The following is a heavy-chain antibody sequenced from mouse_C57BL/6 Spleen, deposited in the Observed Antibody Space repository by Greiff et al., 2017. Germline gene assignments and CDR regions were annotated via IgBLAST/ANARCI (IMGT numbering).Heavy chain of an antibody. J-gene: IGHJ3*01. CDR3: ARGENYDYDDAY. Sequence: QVQLQQPGTELVKPGASVKLSCKASGYTFTSYWMHWVKQRPGQGLEWIGNINPSNGGTNYNEKFKSKATLTVDKSSSTAYMQLSSLTSEDSAVYDCARGENYDYDDAYWGQGTLVTVSA. CDR2: INPSNGGT. D-gene: IGHD2-4*01. CDR1: GYTFTSYW. V-gene: IGHV1-53*01.